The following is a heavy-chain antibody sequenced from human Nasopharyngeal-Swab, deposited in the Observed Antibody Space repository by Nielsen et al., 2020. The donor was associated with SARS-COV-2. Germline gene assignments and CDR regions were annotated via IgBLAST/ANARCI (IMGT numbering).Heavy chain of an antibody. V-gene: IGHV3-11*03. Sequence: GESLKISCAASGFTFSDYYMSWNRQAPGKGLEWVSYISSSSSYTNYADSVKGRFTISRDNAKNSLYLQMNSLRAEDTAVYYCARGGYSYGYHGMDVWGQGTTVTVSS. CDR2: ISSSSSYT. CDR3: ARGGYSYGYHGMDV. D-gene: IGHD5-18*01. J-gene: IGHJ6*02. CDR1: GFTFSDYY.